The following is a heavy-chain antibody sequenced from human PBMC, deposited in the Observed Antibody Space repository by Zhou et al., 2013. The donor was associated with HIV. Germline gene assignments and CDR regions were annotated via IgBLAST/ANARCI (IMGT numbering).Heavy chain of an antibody. CDR2: IIPIFATA. CDR1: GGTFSSYA. J-gene: IGHJ4*02. Sequence: QVQLVQSGAEVKKPGSSVKVSCKASGGTFSSYAISWVRQAPGQGLEWMGGIIPIFATATYAQKFQGRVTITADESTRTVYMELSSLRSDDTAVYFCAALPVGNWGFDFDCWGQGTLVIVSS. CDR3: AALPVGNWGFDFDC. V-gene: IGHV1-69*12. D-gene: IGHD7-27*01.